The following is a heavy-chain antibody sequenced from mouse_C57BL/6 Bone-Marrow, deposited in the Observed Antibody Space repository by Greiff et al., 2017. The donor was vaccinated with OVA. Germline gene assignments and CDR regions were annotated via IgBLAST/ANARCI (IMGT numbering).Heavy chain of an antibody. CDR1: GFNIKDDY. Sequence: EVQLQESGAELVRPGASVKLSCTASGFNIKDDYMHWVKQRPEQGLEWIGWIDPENGDTEYASKFQGKATITADTSSNTAYLQLSSLTSEDTAVYYCTTDYSNWGDYWGQGTTLTVSS. CDR3: TTDYSNWGDY. J-gene: IGHJ2*01. D-gene: IGHD2-5*01. V-gene: IGHV14-4*01. CDR2: IDPENGDT.